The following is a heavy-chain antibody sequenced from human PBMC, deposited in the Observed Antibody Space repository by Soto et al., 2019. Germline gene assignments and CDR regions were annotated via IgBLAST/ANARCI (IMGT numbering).Heavy chain of an antibody. CDR2: ISGSGGST. Sequence: EVQLLESGGGLVQPGGSLRLSCAASGFTFSSYAMSWVRQAPGKGLEWVSAISGSGGSTYYADSVKGRFTISRDNSKKTLYLQMNSLRAEDTAVYYCAKDVNYSDSSGWDYWGQGTLVTVSS. D-gene: IGHD3-22*01. V-gene: IGHV3-23*01. CDR1: GFTFSSYA. CDR3: AKDVNYSDSSGWDY. J-gene: IGHJ4*02.